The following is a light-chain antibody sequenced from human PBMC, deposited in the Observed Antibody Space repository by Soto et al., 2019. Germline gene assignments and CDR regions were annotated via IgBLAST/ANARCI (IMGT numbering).Light chain of an antibody. CDR3: QQYVNAPRT. V-gene: IGKV3-20*01. CDR2: GAS. Sequence: IVLTQSPGTLSLSLGERATLSCRASQGLTSNFLAWYQQKPGQAPSLLIYGASNRATGVTDRFSGAGSGTDFTLTISRLEREDVAVYFCQQYVNAPRTYGQPTKVEI. J-gene: IGKJ1*01. CDR1: QGLTSNF.